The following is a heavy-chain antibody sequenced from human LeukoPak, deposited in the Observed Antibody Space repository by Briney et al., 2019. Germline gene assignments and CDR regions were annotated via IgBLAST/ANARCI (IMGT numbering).Heavy chain of an antibody. J-gene: IGHJ3*02. Sequence: GESLKISCKGSGYSFTSYWIGWVRQMPGKGLEWMGIIYPGDSDTRYSPSFQGQVTISADKSISTAYLQWSSLKASDTAMYYCVRDGGLYDSSGYYLVGAFDIWGQGTMVTVSS. V-gene: IGHV5-51*01. CDR3: VRDGGLYDSSGYYLVGAFDI. D-gene: IGHD3-22*01. CDR2: IYPGDSDT. CDR1: GYSFTSYW.